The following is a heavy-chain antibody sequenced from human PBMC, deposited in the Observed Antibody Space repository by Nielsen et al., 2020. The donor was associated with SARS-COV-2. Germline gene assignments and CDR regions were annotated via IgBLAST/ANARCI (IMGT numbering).Heavy chain of an antibody. CDR1: GYSFTSHW. CDR3: ARYASEYYYYYYMDV. Sequence: GESLKISCKGSGYSFTSHWITWVRQMPGKGLEWMGRIDPSDSYVDYSPSFQGHVAISADKSISTAYLQWSSLKASDTAMYYCARYASEYYYYYYMDVWCTGTTVTVPS. V-gene: IGHV5-10-1*01. CDR2: IDPSDSYV. D-gene: IGHD2-2*01. J-gene: IGHJ6*03.